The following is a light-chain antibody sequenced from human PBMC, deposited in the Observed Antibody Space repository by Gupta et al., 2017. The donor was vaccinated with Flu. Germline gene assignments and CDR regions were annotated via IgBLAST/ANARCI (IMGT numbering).Light chain of an antibody. CDR3: AAWDDSLNGHYV. V-gene: IGLV1-44*01. J-gene: IGLJ1*01. CDR1: RSNIGSNS. CDR2: SSN. Sequence: VTISCSGSRSNIGSNSVNWYQQVPGTSPNLLMYSSNQRPSGVPDRFAGSKSGTSASLAISGLQSEDEADYYCAAWDDSLNGHYVFGTGTKVTVL.